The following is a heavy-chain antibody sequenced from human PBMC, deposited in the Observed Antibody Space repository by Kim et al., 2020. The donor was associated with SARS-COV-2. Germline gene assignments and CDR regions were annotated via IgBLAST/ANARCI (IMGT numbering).Heavy chain of an antibody. CDR3: AKDLGSSGWYDWYFDL. CDR2: ISGSGGST. Sequence: GVSLRLSCAASGFTFSSYAMSWVRQAPGKGLEWVSAISGSGGSTYYADSVKGRLTISRDNSKNTLYLQMNSLRAEDTAVYYCAKDLGSSGWYDWYFDLWGRGTLVTVSS. D-gene: IGHD6-19*01. V-gene: IGHV3-23*01. CDR1: GFTFSSYA. J-gene: IGHJ2*01.